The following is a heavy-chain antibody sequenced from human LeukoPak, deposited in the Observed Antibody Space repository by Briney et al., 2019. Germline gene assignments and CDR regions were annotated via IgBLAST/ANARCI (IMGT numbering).Heavy chain of an antibody. V-gene: IGHV4-34*01. CDR1: GWSFSGYY. CDR2: INHSGST. CDR3: AGGDGYNSLFDY. D-gene: IGHD5-24*01. J-gene: IGHJ4*02. Sequence: SETLSLTCAVYGWSFSGYYWSWIRQPPGKGLEWIGEINHSGSTNYNPSLKSRVTISVDTSKNQFSLKLSSVTAADTAVYYCAGGDGYNSLFDYWGQGTLVTVSS.